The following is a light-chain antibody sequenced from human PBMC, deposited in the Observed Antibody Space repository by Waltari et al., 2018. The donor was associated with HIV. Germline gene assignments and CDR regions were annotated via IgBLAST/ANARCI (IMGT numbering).Light chain of an antibody. CDR2: DVS. V-gene: IGLV2-14*03. Sequence: QSALTQPASVSGSPGQSITISCTGTSSDVGGYNHVPWYQQHPGKAPKLMIYDVSNRPSGVSNRFSGSKSGNTASLTISGLQAEDEADYYCSSYTSNITRVFGGGTKLTVL. J-gene: IGLJ3*02. CDR3: SSYTSNITRV. CDR1: SSDVGGYNH.